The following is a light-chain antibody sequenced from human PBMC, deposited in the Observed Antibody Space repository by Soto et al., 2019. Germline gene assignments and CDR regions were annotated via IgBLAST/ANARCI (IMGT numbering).Light chain of an antibody. Sequence: EIVFTQSPATLSVSPGERATLSCRASQSVRSNLAWYQQKPGQAPRLVIYAASTRANGIPVRFSGSVSGTELTLTISSLQSQDFAVYYCQQYNEWHTFTFGQGTRLEIK. CDR1: QSVRSN. CDR3: QQYNEWHTFT. J-gene: IGKJ5*01. CDR2: AAS. V-gene: IGKV3-15*01.